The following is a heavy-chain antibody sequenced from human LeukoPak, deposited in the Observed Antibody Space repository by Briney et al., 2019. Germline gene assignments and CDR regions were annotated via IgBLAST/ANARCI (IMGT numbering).Heavy chain of an antibody. CDR2: IIPTLGIA. D-gene: IGHD2-2*01. CDR3: ARDMGYCSSTSCYRIDYYYYYGMDV. Sequence: GSSVKVSCKASGGTFSSYTISWVRQAPGQGLEWMGRIIPTLGIANYAQKFQGRVTITADKSTSTAYMELSSLRSEDTAVYYCARDMGYCSSTSCYRIDYYYYYGMDVWGQGTTVTVSS. V-gene: IGHV1-69*04. J-gene: IGHJ6*02. CDR1: GGTFSSYT.